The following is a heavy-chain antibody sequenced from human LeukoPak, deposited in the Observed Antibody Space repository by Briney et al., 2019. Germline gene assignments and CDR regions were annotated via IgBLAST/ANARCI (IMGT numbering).Heavy chain of an antibody. J-gene: IGHJ4*02. CDR3: ARESSSGFYFHY. V-gene: IGHV4-59*01. CDR2: IYYSGST. Sequence: PSETLSLTCTFSGGSISSYYWSWIRQPPGKGLEWIGYIYYSGSTNYNPSLKSRVTISVDTSKNQFSLKLSSVTAADTAVYYCARESSSGFYFHYWGQGALVTVSS. CDR1: GGSISSYY. D-gene: IGHD6-19*01.